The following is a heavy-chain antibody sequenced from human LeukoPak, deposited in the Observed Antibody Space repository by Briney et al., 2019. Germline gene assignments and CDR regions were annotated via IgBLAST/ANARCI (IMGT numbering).Heavy chain of an antibody. CDR1: GFTFSSFA. J-gene: IGHJ4*02. V-gene: IGHV3-23*01. D-gene: IGHD3-10*01. Sequence: GGSLRLYCAASGFTFSSFALSWVRQAPGKGLEWVSAISGRGRGGSTNYADSVKGRFTISRDNAKKSLYLQMNSLRAEDTAVYYCARVYQGVSLFDGIDYWGQGTLVTVSS. CDR3: ARVYQGVSLFDGIDY. CDR2: ISGRGRGGST.